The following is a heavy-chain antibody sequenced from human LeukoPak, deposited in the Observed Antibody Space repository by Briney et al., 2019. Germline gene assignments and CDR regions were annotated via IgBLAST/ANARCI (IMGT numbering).Heavy chain of an antibody. Sequence: GGSLRVSCAASGFTFNSHAMSWVRQARGTGLEWPSAISGSGASTYYDDSVNGRFTISRVNSKNTLYLQMNSLRAEDTAAYYCAKDPPLYCSSTSCPRYYYYYGMDVWGQGATVTVSS. V-gene: IGHV3-23*01. J-gene: IGHJ6*02. CDR1: GFTFNSHA. CDR3: AKDPPLYCSSTSCPRYYYYYGMDV. D-gene: IGHD2-2*01. CDR2: ISGSGAST.